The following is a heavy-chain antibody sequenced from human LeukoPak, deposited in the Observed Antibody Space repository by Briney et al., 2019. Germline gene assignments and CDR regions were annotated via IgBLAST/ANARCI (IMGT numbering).Heavy chain of an antibody. J-gene: IGHJ4*02. CDR2: VHHSGST. CDR3: ASSPPDY. V-gene: IGHV4-38-2*02. CDR1: GYSISSDYC. Sequence: SETLSLTCTVSGYSISSDYCWGWIRQPPGRGLEWIGSVHHSGSTYYNPSLKSRVAISVDKSKNQFSLKLSSVTAADTAVYYCASSPPDYWGQGTLVTVSS.